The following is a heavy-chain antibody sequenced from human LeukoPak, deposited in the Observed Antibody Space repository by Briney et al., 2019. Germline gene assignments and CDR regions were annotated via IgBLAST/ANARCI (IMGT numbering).Heavy chain of an antibody. CDR1: GFTFSSYA. V-gene: IGHV3-48*04. D-gene: IGHD5-24*01. CDR3: VRGRRWLQLGTFDI. J-gene: IGHJ3*02. Sequence: GGSLRLSCAASGFTFSSYAMHWVRQAPGKGLEWVSYISSSGSTKYYADSVKGRFTISRDNAKNSLYLQMNSLRAEDTAVYYCVRGRRWLQLGTFDIWGQGKMVTVSS. CDR2: ISSSGSTK.